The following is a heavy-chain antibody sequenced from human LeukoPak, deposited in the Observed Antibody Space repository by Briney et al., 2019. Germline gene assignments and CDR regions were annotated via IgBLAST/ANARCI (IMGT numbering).Heavy chain of an antibody. V-gene: IGHV3-23*01. Sequence: GGSLRLSCAVSGFTFSSYAMSWVRQAPGKGLEWVSTIRSSGGSTYYADSVKGRFTISRDNSNHTLSLQMNSLRVEDTAIYYCVKDIQLSTWGLGTMVTVSS. CDR1: GFTFSSYA. CDR2: IRSSGGST. CDR3: VKDIQLST. J-gene: IGHJ3*01. D-gene: IGHD5-24*01.